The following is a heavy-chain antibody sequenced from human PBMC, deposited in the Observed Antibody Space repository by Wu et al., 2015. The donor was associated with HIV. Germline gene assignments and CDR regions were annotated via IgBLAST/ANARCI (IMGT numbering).Heavy chain of an antibody. CDR2: INPNTGDA. D-gene: IGHD2-21*01. Sequence: QVQLVQSGAAVMKPGASVRVSCRTSGYSFSAYYLHWVRQAPGQGLEWMARINPNTGDADSAQKFQGRVTLTRDKSINTAYLDLYSLRLDDTDLLFCAAGIQTGGANYWGQGTLVTVS. CDR1: GYSFSAYY. V-gene: IGHV1-2*02. J-gene: IGHJ4*02. CDR3: AAGIQTGGANY.